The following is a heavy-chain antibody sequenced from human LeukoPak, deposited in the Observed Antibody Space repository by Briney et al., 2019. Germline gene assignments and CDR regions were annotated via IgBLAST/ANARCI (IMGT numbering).Heavy chain of an antibody. V-gene: IGHV3-53*01. Sequence: PGGSLTLSCSASGFTVSSKYMSWVRHPPGKGLEWVSVIYSCDSTYHPDPVNGRFTISRDNSKNTLYLQMNSLRAEDTAVYYCARGGLDGCSSTSCPLAYGYYYYYYMDVWGKGTTVTVSS. J-gene: IGHJ6*03. CDR1: GFTVSSKY. D-gene: IGHD2-2*01. CDR2: IYSCDST. CDR3: ARGGLDGCSSTSCPLAYGYYYYYYMDV.